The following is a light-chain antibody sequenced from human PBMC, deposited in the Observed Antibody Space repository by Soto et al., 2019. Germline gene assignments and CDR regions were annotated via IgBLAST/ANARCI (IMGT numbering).Light chain of an antibody. J-gene: IGKJ1*01. CDR3: QQRYSTTWT. V-gene: IGKV1-39*01. CDR2: AAS. Sequence: DIKMTQSPSSLSASVGDRVTITCRASQSVSNYLQWYQQKSGHAPKLLVYAASSLHSGVPSRFSGSGSGTDFTLTITGLQTEDFATYYCQQRYSTTWTFGQGTKVDIK. CDR1: QSVSNY.